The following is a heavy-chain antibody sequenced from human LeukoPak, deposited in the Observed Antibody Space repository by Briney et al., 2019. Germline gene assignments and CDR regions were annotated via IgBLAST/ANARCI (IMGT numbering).Heavy chain of an antibody. CDR1: GGYISSYY. V-gene: IGHV4-59*12. J-gene: IGHJ5*02. Sequence: TSETLSLTCTVSGGYISSYYWSWIRQPPGKGLEWIGYIYYSGSTNYNPSLKSRVTISVDTSKNQFSLKLSSVTAADTAVYYCARDRGSHLDYNWFDPWGQGTLVTVSS. CDR2: IYYSGST. CDR3: ARDRGSHLDYNWFDP. D-gene: IGHD5-24*01.